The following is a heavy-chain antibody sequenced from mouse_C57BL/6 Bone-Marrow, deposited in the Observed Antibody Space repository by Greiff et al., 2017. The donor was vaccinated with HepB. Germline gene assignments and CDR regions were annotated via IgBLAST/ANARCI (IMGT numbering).Heavy chain of an antibody. CDR2: IDPSDSET. D-gene: IGHD1-1*01. V-gene: IGHV1-52*01. CDR1: GYTFTSYW. CDR3: ARLDYYGSSYDY. Sequence: QVQLQQPGAELVRPGSSVKLSCKASGYTFTSYWMHWVKQRPIQGLEWIGNIDPSDSETHYNQKFKDKATLTVDKSSSTAYMQLSSLTSEDSAVYDCARLDYYGSSYDYWGQGTTLTVSS. J-gene: IGHJ2*01.